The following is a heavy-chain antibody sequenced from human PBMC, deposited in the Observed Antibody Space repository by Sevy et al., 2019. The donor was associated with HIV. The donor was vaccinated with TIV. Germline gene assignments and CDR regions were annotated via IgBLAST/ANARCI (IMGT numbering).Heavy chain of an antibody. D-gene: IGHD2-8*01. CDR2: IISSGDIT. CDR1: GFTFSSSA. Sequence: GGSLRLSCAASGFTFSSSAMNWVRQAPGKGLEWVSGIISSGDITYYPDSVKGRFTISRDNSKNTLYLQINSLRVEDTAIYYCAKRSNENFFDYWGQRSLVTVSS. V-gene: IGHV3-23*01. J-gene: IGHJ4*02. CDR3: AKRSNENFFDY.